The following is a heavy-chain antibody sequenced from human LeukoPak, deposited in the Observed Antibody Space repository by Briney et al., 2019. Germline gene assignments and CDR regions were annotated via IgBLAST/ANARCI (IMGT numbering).Heavy chain of an antibody. CDR1: GFRFNTFW. V-gene: IGHV3-30*03. J-gene: IGHJ4*02. D-gene: IGHD1-26*01. CDR2: ISYDGSNK. Sequence: GGSLRLSCAASGFRFNTFWMSWVRQAPGKGLEWVAVISYDGSNKYYADSVKGRFTISGDNSRNTLYLQMNSLRAEDTAVYYCASGIVGATRFFDYWGQGTLVTVSS. CDR3: ASGIVGATRFFDY.